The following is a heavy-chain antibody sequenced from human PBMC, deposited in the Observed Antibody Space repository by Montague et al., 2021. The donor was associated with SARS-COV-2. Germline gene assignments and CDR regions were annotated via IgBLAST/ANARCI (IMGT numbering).Heavy chain of an antibody. V-gene: IGHV4-61*02. CDR2: IYTSGST. CDR1: GGSISSGSYY. J-gene: IGHJ4*02. CDR3: ARLLRWGLIATEYYFDY. D-gene: IGHD6-25*01. Sequence: TLSLTCTVSGGSISSGSYYWSWIRQPAGKGLEWIGRIYTSGSTNYNPSLESRVTISVDTSKNQFSLKLSSVTAADTAVYYCARLLRWGLIATEYYFDYWGQGTLVTVSS.